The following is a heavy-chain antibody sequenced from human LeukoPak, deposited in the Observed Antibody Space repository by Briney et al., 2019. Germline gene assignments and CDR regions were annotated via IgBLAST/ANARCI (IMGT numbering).Heavy chain of an antibody. J-gene: IGHJ4*02. CDR3: AREDGYCSGGNCYSYFDS. CDR2: IKKTGSET. Sequence: GGSLRLSCAASGFTFSHFWMSWVRQAPGKGLEWVAYIKKTGSETYYVDSVKSRFTITRDNTRNSLFLQMYSLRAEDTAVYFCAREDGYCSGGNCYSYFDSWGQGTLVTVSS. CDR1: GFTFSHFW. D-gene: IGHD2-15*01. V-gene: IGHV3-7*01.